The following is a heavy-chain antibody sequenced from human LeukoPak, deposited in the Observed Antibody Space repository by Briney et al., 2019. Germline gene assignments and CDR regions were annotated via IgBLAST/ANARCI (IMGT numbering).Heavy chain of an antibody. D-gene: IGHD5-18*01. CDR2: ISGSGGST. V-gene: IGHV3-23*01. Sequence: QSGGSLRLSCAASGFTFSSYAMSWVRQAPGKGLEWVSAISGSGGSTYYADSVKGRFTISRDNSKNTLYLQMNSLRAEDTAVYYCAKDPDKIYGYFSSWGQGTLVTVSS. J-gene: IGHJ5*02. CDR3: AKDPDKIYGYFSS. CDR1: GFTFSSYA.